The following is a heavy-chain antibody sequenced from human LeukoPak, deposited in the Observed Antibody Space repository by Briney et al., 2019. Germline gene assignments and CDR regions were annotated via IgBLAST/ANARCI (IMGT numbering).Heavy chain of an antibody. CDR3: ARGDFDY. V-gene: IGHV3-48*01. CDR2: ISTSSSTI. Sequence: GGSLRLSCAASGFTLSSNDMNWVRQAPGKGLEWISYISTSSSTIYYADSVKGRFTISRDDAKNSLYLQMNDLRAEDTAVYYCARGDFDYWGQGTLVTVSS. CDR1: GFTLSSND. J-gene: IGHJ4*02.